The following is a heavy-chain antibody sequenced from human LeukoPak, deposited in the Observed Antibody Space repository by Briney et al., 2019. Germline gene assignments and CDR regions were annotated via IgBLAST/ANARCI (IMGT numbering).Heavy chain of an antibody. CDR1: GYTLTELS. Sequence: ASVKVSCKVSGYTLTELSMHWVRQAPGKGLEWMGGFDPEDGETIYAQKFQGRVTMTEDTSTDTAYMELSSLRSEDTAVYYCASSYSGYYYYGMDVWGKGTTVTVSS. CDR3: ASSYSGYYYYGMDV. D-gene: IGHD3-10*01. CDR2: FDPEDGET. J-gene: IGHJ6*04. V-gene: IGHV1-24*01.